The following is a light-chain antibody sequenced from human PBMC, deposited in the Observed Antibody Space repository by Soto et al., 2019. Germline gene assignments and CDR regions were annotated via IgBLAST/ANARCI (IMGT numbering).Light chain of an antibody. CDR2: KAP. V-gene: IGKV1-5*03. Sequence: DIQMTQSPSTLSASVGDRVTITCRASQSISNWLAWYQQKPGKAPKLLIYKAPTLKSGVPSRFSGSGSGTEFTLTISSLQPDDFATYYCQHYNSYSEAFGQGTKVDI. CDR1: QSISNW. J-gene: IGKJ1*01. CDR3: QHYNSYSEA.